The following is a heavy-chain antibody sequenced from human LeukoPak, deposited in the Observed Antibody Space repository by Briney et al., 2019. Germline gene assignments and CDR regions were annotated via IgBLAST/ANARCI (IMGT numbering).Heavy chain of an antibody. D-gene: IGHD3-22*01. J-gene: IGHJ3*02. CDR2: ISYDGSNK. CDR3: AKPDYQGTMIVVANAFDI. V-gene: IGHV3-30*18. Sequence: PGGSLRLSCAASGFTFSSYSMNWVRQAPGKGLEWVAVISYDGSNKYYADSVKGRFTISRDNSKNTLYLQMNSLRAEDTAVYYCAKPDYQGTMIVVANAFDIWGQGTMVTVSS. CDR1: GFTFSSYS.